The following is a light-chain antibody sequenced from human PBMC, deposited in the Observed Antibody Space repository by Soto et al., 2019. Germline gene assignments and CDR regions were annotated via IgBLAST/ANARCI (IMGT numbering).Light chain of an antibody. J-gene: IGLJ7*01. V-gene: IGLV1-44*01. CDR1: SSNIGSNT. Sequence: QSVLTQPPSASGTPGQRVTISCSGSSSNIGSNTVNWYQQLPGTAPKLLIYSNNQRPSGVPDRFSGSKSGTSASLAISGLQSEDEADYYCAAWDDSLNAHVFGPGTQLTVL. CDR3: AAWDDSLNAHV. CDR2: SNN.